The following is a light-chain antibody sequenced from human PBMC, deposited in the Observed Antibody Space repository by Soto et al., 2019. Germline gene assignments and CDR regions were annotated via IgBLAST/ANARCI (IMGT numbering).Light chain of an antibody. CDR3: QQFRNSSYT. CDR2: DAS. CDR1: QSVTSL. J-gene: IGKJ2*01. V-gene: IGKV3-11*01. Sequence: EIVLTQSPATLSLSPGERATLSCRASQSVTSLLGWYHQKPGQAPRLLIYDASYRATGIPARFSGSGSGTDFTLTISSLEPDDFGVYYCQQFRNSSYTFGQGTKLEI.